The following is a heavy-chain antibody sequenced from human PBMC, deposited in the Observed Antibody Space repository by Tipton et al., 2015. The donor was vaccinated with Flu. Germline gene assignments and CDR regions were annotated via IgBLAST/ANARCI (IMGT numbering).Heavy chain of an antibody. CDR2: INPNSGGT. Sequence: QLVQSGAEVKKPGASVKVSCKASGYTFTSYGISWVRQAPGQGLEWMGWINPNSGGTNYAQKFQGRVTMTRDTSISTAYMELSRLRSDDTAVYYCAREFGRYCSGGSCYSAGWGQGTLVTVSS. V-gene: IGHV1-2*02. CDR3: AREFGRYCSGGSCYSAG. D-gene: IGHD2-15*01. CDR1: GYTFTSYG. J-gene: IGHJ4*02.